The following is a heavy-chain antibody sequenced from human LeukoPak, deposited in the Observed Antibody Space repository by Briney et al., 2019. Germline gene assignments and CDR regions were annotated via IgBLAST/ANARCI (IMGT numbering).Heavy chain of an antibody. J-gene: IGHJ4*02. D-gene: IGHD6-19*01. V-gene: IGHV3-21*01. CDR2: ISSSSSYI. CDR1: GFTFSSYS. CDR3: AKDELQWLAPDY. Sequence: ESLRLSCAASGFTFSSYSMNWVRQAPGKGLEWVSSISSSSSYIYYADSVKGRFTISRDNAKNSLYLQMNSLRAEDTAVYYCAKDELQWLAPDYWGQGTLVTVSS.